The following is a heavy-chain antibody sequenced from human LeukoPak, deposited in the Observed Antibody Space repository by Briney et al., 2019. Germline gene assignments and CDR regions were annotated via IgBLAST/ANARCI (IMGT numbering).Heavy chain of an antibody. D-gene: IGHD4-17*01. Sequence: SETLSLTCTVSGGSISSYYWSWIRQPPGKGLEWIGYIYYSGSTNYNPSLKSRVTISVDTSKNQFSLKLSSVTAADTAVYYCARAGDDYGDYGDAFDIWGQGTMVTVSS. V-gene: IGHV4-59*01. CDR1: GGSISSYY. J-gene: IGHJ3*02. CDR2: IYYSGST. CDR3: ARAGDDYGDYGDAFDI.